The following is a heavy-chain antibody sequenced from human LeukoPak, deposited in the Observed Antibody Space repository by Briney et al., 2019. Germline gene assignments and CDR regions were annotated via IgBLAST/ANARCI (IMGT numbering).Heavy chain of an antibody. CDR3: ARGRPDIVVVPAAIYY. J-gene: IGHJ4*02. D-gene: IGHD2-2*01. CDR2: INHSGST. V-gene: IGHV4-34*01. Sequence: ASESLSLTCAVYGGSFSGYYWSWIRQPPGKGLEWIGEINHSGSTNYNPSLKSGVTISVDTSKNQFSLKLSSVTAADTAVYYCARGRPDIVVVPAAIYYRGQGTLVTVSS. CDR1: GGSFSGYY.